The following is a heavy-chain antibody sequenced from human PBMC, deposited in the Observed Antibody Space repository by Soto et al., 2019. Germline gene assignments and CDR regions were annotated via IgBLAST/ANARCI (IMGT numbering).Heavy chain of an antibody. V-gene: IGHV4-59*01. D-gene: IGHD3-16*02. CDR1: GGSISSYY. J-gene: IGHJ3*02. CDR2: IYYSGST. Sequence: SETLSVTCTVAGGSISSYYWSCIRQPPGKGLEWIGYIYYSGSTNYNPSLKSRVTISVDTSKNQFSLKLSSVTAADTAVYYCARALDNYDYIWGSYRPDAFDIWGQGTMVTVSS. CDR3: ARALDNYDYIWGSYRPDAFDI.